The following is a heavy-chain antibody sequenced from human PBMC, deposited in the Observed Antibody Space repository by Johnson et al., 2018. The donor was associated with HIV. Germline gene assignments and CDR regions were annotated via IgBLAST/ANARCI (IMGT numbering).Heavy chain of an antibody. CDR2: LSYDGSNK. CDR1: GFTFSSYA. Sequence: QVQLVESGGGVGQPGRSLRLSCAASGFTFSSYAMHWVRQAPGKGLDWVAVLSYDGSNKYYADSVKGRFTISRDNSKNTLYLQMNSLRAEDTAVYYCARGGLTYYYDSSGYPDAFDIWGQGTMVTVSS. D-gene: IGHD3-22*01. V-gene: IGHV3-30*04. J-gene: IGHJ3*02. CDR3: ARGGLTYYYDSSGYPDAFDI.